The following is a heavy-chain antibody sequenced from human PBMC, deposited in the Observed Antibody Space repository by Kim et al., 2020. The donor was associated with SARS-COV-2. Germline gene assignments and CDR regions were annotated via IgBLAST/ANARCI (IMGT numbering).Heavy chain of an antibody. Sequence: SETLSLTCAVYGGSFSGYYWSWIRQPPGKGLEWIGEINHSGSTNYNPSLKSRVTISVDTFKNQFSLKLSSVTAADTAVYYCASRGEYSGYDYPFDYWGQGTLVTVSS. J-gene: IGHJ4*02. CDR3: ASRGEYSGYDYPFDY. CDR1: GGSFSGYY. V-gene: IGHV4-34*01. CDR2: INHSGST. D-gene: IGHD5-12*01.